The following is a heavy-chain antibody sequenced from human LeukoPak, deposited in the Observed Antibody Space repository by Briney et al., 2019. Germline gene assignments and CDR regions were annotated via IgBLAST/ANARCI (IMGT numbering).Heavy chain of an antibody. V-gene: IGHV3-48*02. CDR1: GFTFSSYS. D-gene: IGHD2/OR15-2a*01. Sequence: GGSLRLSCAASGFTFSSYSMNWVRQAPGQGLEWVSYISGSSSTIYYSDSVKGRFTISRDNAKNSLYLQMNSLRDEDTAVYYCARRVSTSNTYNWFDPWGQGTLVTVSS. CDR2: ISGSSSTI. J-gene: IGHJ5*02. CDR3: ARRVSTSNTYNWFDP.